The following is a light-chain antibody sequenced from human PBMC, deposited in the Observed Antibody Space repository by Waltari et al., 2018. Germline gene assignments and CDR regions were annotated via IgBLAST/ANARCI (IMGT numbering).Light chain of an antibody. CDR3: QVWDNFSNHVI. V-gene: IGLV3-21*02. CDR2: DDS. CDR1: DIGSKR. J-gene: IGLJ2*01. Sequence: SYWLFQPPSVSVAPGQTARITCGGKDIGSKRVQWYQQKPGQAPLLVVSDDSDRPSGIPGRFSGSKPGNTATLTINRVEAGDEADYYCQVWDNFSNHVIFGGGTKLTVL.